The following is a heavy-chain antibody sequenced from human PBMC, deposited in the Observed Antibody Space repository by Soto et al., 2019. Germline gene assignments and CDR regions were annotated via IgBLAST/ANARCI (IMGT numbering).Heavy chain of an antibody. CDR1: GGSISSYY. V-gene: IGHV4-59*01. J-gene: IGHJ5*02. D-gene: IGHD1-20*01. CDR3: ARSREGALHNMCFAP. Sequence: SETLSLTCTVSGGSISSYYWSWIRQPPGKGLEWIGYIYYSGSTNYNPSLKSRVTISVDTSKNQFSLKLSSVTAADTAVCYCARSREGALHNMCFAPWGQGTLVTVS. CDR2: IYYSGST.